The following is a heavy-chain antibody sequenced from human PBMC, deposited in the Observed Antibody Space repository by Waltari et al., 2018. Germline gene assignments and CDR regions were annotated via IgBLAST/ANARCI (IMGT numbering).Heavy chain of an antibody. CDR2: IYHSGST. Sequence: QVQLQESGPGLVKPSETLSLTCAVSGYSISSGYYWGWIRQPPGKGLEWIGNIYHSGSTYYNPSLKSLVTISVDTSKDQFSLKLSAVTAADTAVYYCARHVYTTLDYWGQGTLVTVSS. J-gene: IGHJ4*02. CDR1: GYSISSGYY. D-gene: IGHD3-16*01. CDR3: ARHVYTTLDY. V-gene: IGHV4-38-2*01.